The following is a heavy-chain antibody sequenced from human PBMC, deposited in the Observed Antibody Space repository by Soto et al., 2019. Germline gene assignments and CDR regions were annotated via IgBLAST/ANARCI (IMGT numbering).Heavy chain of an antibody. CDR1: GYTFTGYY. D-gene: IGHD5-18*01. Sequence: GASVKVSCKAFGYTFTGYYMHWVRQAPGQGLEWMGWINPNSGGTNYAQKFQGRVTMTRDTSISTAYMELSRLRSDDTAVYYCAIPPLEKGYSYGSVDYWGQGTLVTVSS. V-gene: IGHV1-2*02. CDR2: INPNSGGT. J-gene: IGHJ4*02. CDR3: AIPPLEKGYSYGSVDY.